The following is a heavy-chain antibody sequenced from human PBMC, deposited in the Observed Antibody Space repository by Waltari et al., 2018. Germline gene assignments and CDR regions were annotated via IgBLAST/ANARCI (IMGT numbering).Heavy chain of an antibody. CDR1: GGSISSYY. V-gene: IGHV4-4*07. D-gene: IGHD1-26*01. CDR2: IYSSGST. J-gene: IGHJ4*02. CDR3: AREDVGARPLGD. Sequence: QVQLQEPDPGLVKPSETLSLTCTVSGGSISSYYWSWIRQPAGKGLEWIGRIYSSGSTTYTPSLGGGVTMSVARSKNQFSLKLSSVTAADTGVYYCAREDVGARPLGDWGQGTLVTVSS.